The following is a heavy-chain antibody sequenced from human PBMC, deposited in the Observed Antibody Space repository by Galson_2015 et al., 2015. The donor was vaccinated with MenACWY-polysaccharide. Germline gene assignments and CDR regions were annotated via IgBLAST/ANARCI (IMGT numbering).Heavy chain of an antibody. CDR2: IWYDGGKR. CDR3: ARDVHYNDYLGYYFDY. V-gene: IGHV3-33*01. D-gene: IGHD4-11*01. CDR1: DSTFSAHG. Sequence: SLRLSCAASDSTFSAHGMHWVRQAPGKGLEWVAAIWYDGGKRYYADAVEGRFAVSRDNSQSTLYLQMDSLGVEDTAMYYCARDVHYNDYLGYYFDYW. J-gene: IGHJ4*01.